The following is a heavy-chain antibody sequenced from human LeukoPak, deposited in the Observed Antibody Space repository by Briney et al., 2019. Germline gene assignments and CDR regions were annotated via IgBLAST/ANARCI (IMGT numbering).Heavy chain of an antibody. CDR2: IHYSGST. V-gene: IGHV4-61*01. D-gene: IGHD2-15*01. CDR3: ARVIKGSLGYCSGGSCYPPPYFDY. Sequence: SETLSLTCTVSGGSVSSGSYCWSWIGPRPGKGLEWIGSIHYSGSTYYNPSLKSRVTISVDTSKNQFSLKLSSVAAADTAVYYCARVIKGSLGYCSGGSCYPPPYFDYWGQGTLVTVSS. CDR1: GGSVSSGSYC. J-gene: IGHJ4*02.